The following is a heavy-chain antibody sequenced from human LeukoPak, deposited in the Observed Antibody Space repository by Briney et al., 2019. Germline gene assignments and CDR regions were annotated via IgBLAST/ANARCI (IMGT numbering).Heavy chain of an antibody. CDR1: GYSFTRHG. CDR3: ARGYSRARPYYFDY. CDR2: INPSGGST. V-gene: IGHV1-46*01. J-gene: IGHJ4*02. Sequence: AASVKVSCKASGYSFTRHGMNWVRQAPGQGLEWMGIINPSGGSTSYAQKFQGRVTMTRDTSTSTVYMELSSLRSEDTAVYYCARGYSRARPYYFDYWGQGTLVTVSS. D-gene: IGHD6-13*01.